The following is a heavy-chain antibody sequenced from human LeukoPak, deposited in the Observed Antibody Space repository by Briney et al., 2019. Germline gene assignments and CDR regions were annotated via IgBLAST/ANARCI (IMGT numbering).Heavy chain of an antibody. CDR2: IYYSGST. V-gene: IGHV4-59*01. J-gene: IGHJ4*02. D-gene: IGHD5-24*01. Sequence: SETLSLTCTVSGGSISSYYWSWIRQPPGKGLEWIGYIYYSGSTNYNPSLKSRVTISVDTSKNQFSLKLSSVTAADTAVYYCARRVPGGRWLQMAYFDYWGQGTLVTVSS. CDR1: GGSISSYY. CDR3: ARRVPGGRWLQMAYFDY.